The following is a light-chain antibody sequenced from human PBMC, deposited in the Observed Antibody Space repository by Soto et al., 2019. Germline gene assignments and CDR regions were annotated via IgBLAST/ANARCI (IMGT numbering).Light chain of an antibody. Sequence: QSVLTQPASVSVSPGQSITISCTGTSSDVGGYNYVSWFQQHPGKAPKLIIHDVSDRPSGVSNRFSGSKSGNTASLTISGLQAEDEADYFCSSYTSSSTPYVFGTVTKVTVL. V-gene: IGLV2-14*01. CDR2: DVS. CDR3: SSYTSSSTPYV. CDR1: SSDVGGYNY. J-gene: IGLJ1*01.